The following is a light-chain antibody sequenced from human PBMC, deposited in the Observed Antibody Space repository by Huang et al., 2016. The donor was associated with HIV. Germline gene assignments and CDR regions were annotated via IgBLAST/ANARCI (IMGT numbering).Light chain of an antibody. CDR3: QQYGNSPLT. V-gene: IGKV3-20*01. CDR1: QRVSTDY. Sequence: ETVLTQSPGILSLSPGERATLSCRASQRVSTDYLAWYQQKPGQAPRLLIHGATVRATGIPDRFSGSGSGTDFTLIINRLEPEDFALYYCQQYGNSPLTFGGGTEVEIK. CDR2: GAT. J-gene: IGKJ4*01.